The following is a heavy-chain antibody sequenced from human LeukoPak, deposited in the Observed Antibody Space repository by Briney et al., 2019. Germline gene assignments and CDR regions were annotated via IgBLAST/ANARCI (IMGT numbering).Heavy chain of an antibody. J-gene: IGHJ4*02. V-gene: IGHV3-53*01. CDR3: TRHVGEDYYDSSGYYD. Sequence: GGSLRLSCAASGFTVSSNYMSWVRQAPGKGLEWVSVIYSGGSTYYADSVKGRFTISRDDSRNTAYLQMNSLKTEDTAVYYCTRHVGEDYYDSSGYYDWGQGTLVTVSS. CDR2: IYSGGST. D-gene: IGHD3-22*01. CDR1: GFTVSSNY.